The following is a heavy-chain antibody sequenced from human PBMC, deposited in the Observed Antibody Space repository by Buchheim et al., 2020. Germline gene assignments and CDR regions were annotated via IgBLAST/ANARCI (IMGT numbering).Heavy chain of an antibody. D-gene: IGHD6-6*01. CDR1: GFTFSSYG. J-gene: IGHJ6*03. CDR2: IWYDGSNK. V-gene: IGHV3-33*01. Sequence: QVQLVESGGGVVQPGRSLRLSCAASGFTFSSYGMHWVRQAPGKGLEWVAVIWYDGSNKYYADSVKGRFTISRDNSKNTLYLQMNSLRAEDTAVYYCARGRGGYSSSSRREGYYYYMYVWGKGTT. CDR3: ARGRGGYSSSSRREGYYYYMYV.